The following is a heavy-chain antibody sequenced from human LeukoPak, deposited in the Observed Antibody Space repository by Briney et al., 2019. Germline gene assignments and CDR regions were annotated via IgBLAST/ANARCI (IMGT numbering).Heavy chain of an antibody. CDR2: INWNGGST. Sequence: PGGSLRLSCAASGFTFDDYAMHWVRQAPGKGLEWVSGINWNGGSTGYADSVKGRFTISRDNAKNSLYLQMNSLRAEDTALYHCARALYGSGHYGMDVWGQGTTVTVSS. D-gene: IGHD3-10*01. J-gene: IGHJ6*02. CDR3: ARALYGSGHYGMDV. V-gene: IGHV3-20*01. CDR1: GFTFDDYA.